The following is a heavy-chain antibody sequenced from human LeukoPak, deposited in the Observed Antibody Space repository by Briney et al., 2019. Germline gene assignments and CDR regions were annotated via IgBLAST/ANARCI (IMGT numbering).Heavy chain of an antibody. J-gene: IGHJ6*02. D-gene: IGHD2-2*01. V-gene: IGHV1-46*01. CDR1: GYTFTSYY. Sequence: AASVKVSCKASGYTFTSYYMHWVRQAPGQGLEWMGIINPSGGSTSYAQKFQGRVTMTRDTSTSTVYMELSSLRSEDTAVYYCAREPREDIVVVPAAPYGMDVWGQGTTVTVSS. CDR2: INPSGGST. CDR3: AREPREDIVVVPAAPYGMDV.